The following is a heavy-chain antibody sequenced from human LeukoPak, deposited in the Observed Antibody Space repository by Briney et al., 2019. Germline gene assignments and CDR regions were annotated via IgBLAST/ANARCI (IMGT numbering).Heavy chain of an antibody. J-gene: IGHJ5*02. CDR1: GYTLTSYG. CDR3: SRFLVMAANTWFDP. CDR2: IWAYNCYT. V-gene: IGHV1-18*01. D-gene: IGHD5-24*01. Sequence: ASVNVSCMASGYTLTSYGISRVRQAPAQGLEGIGWIWAYNCYTNYAQKLHGKVTMTTDTTTSTDYMEPRTLRSDDPAVYHASRFLVMAANTWFDPWGQGTLVTVSS.